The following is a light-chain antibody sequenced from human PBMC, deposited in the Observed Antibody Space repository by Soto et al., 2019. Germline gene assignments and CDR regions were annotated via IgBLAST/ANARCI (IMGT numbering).Light chain of an antibody. CDR2: AAS. V-gene: IGKV1-6*01. J-gene: IGKJ1*01. Sequence: AIQITPCASFLSASVGNLVLISGRASQDISNTLAWYQQKPGEAPKLLIFAASNLQSGVPYRFSGSGSVTDFTLAITGLQPEDFATYYCLQYYNFSWTFGQGTKVDIK. CDR3: LQYYNFSWT. CDR1: QDISNT.